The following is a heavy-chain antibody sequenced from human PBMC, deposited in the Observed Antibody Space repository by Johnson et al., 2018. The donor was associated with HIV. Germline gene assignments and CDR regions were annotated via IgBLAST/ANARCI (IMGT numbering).Heavy chain of an antibody. V-gene: IGHV3-33*06. CDR1: GFTFSTYG. CDR2: MWYDGSNK. CDR3: AKGGVGREGNRDAFDI. Sequence: LVESGGGVVQPGRSLRLSCAASGFTFSTYGMHWVRQAPGKGLEWVAVMWYDGSNKYYADSVKGRFTISRDNPKNTLYLHMNSLRREDTAVYYCAKGGVGREGNRDAFDIWGQGTMVTVSS. D-gene: IGHD2-15*01. J-gene: IGHJ3*02.